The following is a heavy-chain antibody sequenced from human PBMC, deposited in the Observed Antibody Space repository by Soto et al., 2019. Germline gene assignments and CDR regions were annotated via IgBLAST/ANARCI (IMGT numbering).Heavy chain of an antibody. CDR2: INAGNGNT. Sequence: GASVKVSCEASRGTFRSYAISWVRQAPGQRLEWMGWINAGNGNTKYSQKFQGRVTITRDTSANTAYMELSSLRSEDTAVYYCARSAPPIDYWGQGTLVTVSS. J-gene: IGHJ4*02. CDR3: ARSAPPIDY. V-gene: IGHV1-3*01. CDR1: RGTFRSYA.